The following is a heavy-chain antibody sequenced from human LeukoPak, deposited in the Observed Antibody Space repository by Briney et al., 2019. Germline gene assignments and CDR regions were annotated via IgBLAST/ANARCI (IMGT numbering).Heavy chain of an antibody. V-gene: IGHV3-11*04. CDR1: GFTFSDYY. D-gene: IGHD6-19*01. Sequence: SGGSLRFSCAASGFTFSDYYMSWIRQAPGKGLEWVSYISSSGSTIYYADSVKGRFTISRDNAKNSLYLQMNSLRAEDTAVYYCARDRAHSSGWYEDWFDPWGQGTLVTVSS. CDR2: ISSSGSTI. J-gene: IGHJ5*02. CDR3: ARDRAHSSGWYEDWFDP.